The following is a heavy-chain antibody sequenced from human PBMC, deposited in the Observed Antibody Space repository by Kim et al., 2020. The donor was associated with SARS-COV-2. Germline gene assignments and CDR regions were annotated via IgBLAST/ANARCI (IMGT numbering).Heavy chain of an antibody. Sequence: ASVKVSCKASGYTFTSYGISWVRQAPGQGLEWMGWISAYNGNTNYAQKLQGRVTMTTDTSTSTAYMELRSLRSDDTAVYYCARDEVAVAGLGFNWFDPWGQGTLVTVSS. CDR2: ISAYNGNT. V-gene: IGHV1-18*01. CDR1: GYTFTSYG. D-gene: IGHD6-19*01. CDR3: ARDEVAVAGLGFNWFDP. J-gene: IGHJ5*02.